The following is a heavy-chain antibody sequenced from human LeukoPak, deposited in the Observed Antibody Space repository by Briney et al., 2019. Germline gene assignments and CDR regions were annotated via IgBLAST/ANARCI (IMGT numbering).Heavy chain of an antibody. D-gene: IGHD3-9*01. CDR2: IYTIGVST. CDR1: GYTFTSYY. J-gene: IGHJ4*02. Sequence: ASGKVSSNASGYTFTSYYMHCVRQAPEQVLEWMGIIYTIGVSTSHAQKMQGRVTMTTDMSTSTVYMWLSSLRSEDTAMYYGARDLGTYYDIMAGVRDWGQGTLVTVS. V-gene: IGHV1-46*04. CDR3: ARDLGTYYDIMAGVRD.